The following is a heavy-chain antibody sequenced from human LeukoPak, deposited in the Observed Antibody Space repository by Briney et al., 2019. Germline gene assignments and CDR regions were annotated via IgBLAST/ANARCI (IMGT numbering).Heavy chain of an antibody. V-gene: IGHV3-30*02. CDR2: IRYDGSNK. J-gene: IGHJ4*02. CDR1: GLTLSSYG. Sequence: TGGSLRLSCAATGLTLSSYGIHWVRQAPGKGLEWVAFIRYDGSNKWYGDSVKGRFTISRDNAKNSLYLQMNSLRAEDTAVYYCARNLPAADYWGQGTLVTVSS. D-gene: IGHD2-2*01. CDR3: ARNLPAADY.